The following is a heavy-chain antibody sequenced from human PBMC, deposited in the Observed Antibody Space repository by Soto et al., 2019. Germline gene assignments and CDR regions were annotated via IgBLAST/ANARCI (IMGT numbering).Heavy chain of an antibody. J-gene: IGHJ6*02. CDR1: GFTFSNYG. V-gene: IGHV3-30*02. CDR3: AKDRSKRYYYGMDV. D-gene: IGHD1-26*01. Sequence: GGSLRLSCAASGFTFSNYGMHWARQAPGKGLEWVAAILYDGSNKYYADSVKGRLTISRDNSKNTLYLQMNSLRAEDTAVYYCAKDRSKRYYYGMDVWGQGTTVTVSS. CDR2: ILYDGSNK.